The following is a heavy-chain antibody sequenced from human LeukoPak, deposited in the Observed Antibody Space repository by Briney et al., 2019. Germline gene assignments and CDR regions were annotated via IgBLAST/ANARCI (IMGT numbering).Heavy chain of an antibody. J-gene: IGHJ6*02. CDR3: ARDDFYYYYGMDV. CDR2: ISSSSSYI. D-gene: IGHD2-21*02. V-gene: IGHV3-21*01. Sequence: GGSLRLSCAASGFTFSSYSMNWVRQAPGKGLEWVSSISSSSSYIYYADSVKGRFTISRDNPKNSLYLQMNSLRAEDTAVYYCARDDFYYYYGMDVWGQGTTVTVSS. CDR1: GFTFSSYS.